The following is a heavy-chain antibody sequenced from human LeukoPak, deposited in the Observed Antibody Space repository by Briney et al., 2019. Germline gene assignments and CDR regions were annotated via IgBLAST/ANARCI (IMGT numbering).Heavy chain of an antibody. CDR2: INWNGGST. V-gene: IGHV3-20*04. CDR3: AKGTSSWHEFDY. CDR1: GFTFDDYS. J-gene: IGHJ4*02. Sequence: GGSLRLSCAASGFTFDDYSMTWVRQAPGKGLEWVSGINWNGGSTGYADSVKGRFSISRDNSKKSLYLHMNSLRAEDTALYYCAKGTSSWHEFDYWGQGTLVTVSS. D-gene: IGHD6-13*01.